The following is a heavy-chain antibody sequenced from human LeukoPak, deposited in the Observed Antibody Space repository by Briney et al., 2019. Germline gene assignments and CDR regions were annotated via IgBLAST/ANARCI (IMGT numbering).Heavy chain of an antibody. J-gene: IGHJ4*02. D-gene: IGHD2/OR15-2a*01. V-gene: IGHV1-2*02. Sequence: ASVKVSCKASGYTFTGYNMHWVRQAPGQGLEWMGWINPNSGATNYAQKFQGRITMSRDTSISTAYMELYRLRSDDTAVYYCASPFPRTTDCDYWGQGTLVTVSS. CDR1: GYTFTGYN. CDR2: INPNSGAT. CDR3: ASPFPRTTDCDY.